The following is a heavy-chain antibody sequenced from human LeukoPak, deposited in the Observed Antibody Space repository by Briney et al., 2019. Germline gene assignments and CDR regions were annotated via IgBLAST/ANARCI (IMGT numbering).Heavy chain of an antibody. Sequence: GGSLRLSCAASGFTLSSYWMSWVRQAPGKGLEWVANIKQDGSEKYYVDSVKGRFTISRDNAKNSLYLQMNSLRAEDTAVYYCARTYSIPFCDYWGQGTLVTVSS. CDR1: GFTLSSYW. V-gene: IGHV3-7*01. J-gene: IGHJ4*02. CDR2: IKQDGSEK. CDR3: ARTYSIPFCDY. D-gene: IGHD4-11*01.